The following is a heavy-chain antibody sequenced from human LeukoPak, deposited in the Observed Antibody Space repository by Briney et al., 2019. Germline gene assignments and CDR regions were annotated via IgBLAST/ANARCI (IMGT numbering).Heavy chain of an antibody. D-gene: IGHD3-3*01. CDR1: GDSVSSNSVA. CDR3: ARVFGREGYDFWSGEDY. CDR2: TYYRSQWYN. Sequence: SQTLSLTCAISGDSVSSNSVAWNWIRQSPSRGLEWLGRTYYRSQWYNDYSVSVKSRTTINPDTSKNQFSLQLNSVTAADTAVYYCARVFGREGYDFWSGEDYWGQGTLVTVSS. J-gene: IGHJ4*02. V-gene: IGHV6-1*01.